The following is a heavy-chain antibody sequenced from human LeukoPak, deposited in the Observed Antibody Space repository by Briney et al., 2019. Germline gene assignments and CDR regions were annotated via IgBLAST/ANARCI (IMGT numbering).Heavy chain of an antibody. D-gene: IGHD3-22*01. CDR2: INYSGIT. V-gene: IGHV4-34*01. Sequence: SETLSLTCGVSDGSLSGSYWTWIRQAPGKGLEWIGDINYSGITNYDPSLKSRVTISVDTSKNQFSLKLSSVTAADTAVYCCARRATYYYDSSGPFDIWGQGTMVTVSS. J-gene: IGHJ3*02. CDR3: ARRATYYYDSSGPFDI. CDR1: DGSLSGSY.